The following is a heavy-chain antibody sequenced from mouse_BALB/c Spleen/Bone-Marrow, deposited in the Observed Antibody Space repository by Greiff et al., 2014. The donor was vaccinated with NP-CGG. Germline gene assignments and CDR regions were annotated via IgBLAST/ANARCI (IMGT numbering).Heavy chain of an antibody. D-gene: IGHD2-5*01. CDR2: ISSGGST. J-gene: IGHJ1*01. Sequence: EVQRVESGGGLVKPGGPLKLSCAASGFTFSGYAMSWVRQTPEKRLEWVASISSGGSTFYPDSVKGRFTISRDNARNILYLQMSSLRSEDTAMYYCARRKTTILTTFYWYFDVWGAGTTVTASS. CDR3: ARRKTTILTTFYWYFDV. CDR1: GFTFSGYA. V-gene: IGHV5-6-5*01.